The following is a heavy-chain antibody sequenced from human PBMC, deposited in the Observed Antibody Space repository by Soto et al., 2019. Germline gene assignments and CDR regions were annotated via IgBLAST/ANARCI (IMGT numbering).Heavy chain of an antibody. J-gene: IGHJ4*02. CDR2: ISYDEINQ. CDR1: GFTFTTFG. CDR3: AKEYGSTWIDH. V-gene: IGHV3-30*18. Sequence: GGSLRLSCAASGFTFTTFGMHWVRQAPGKGLEWVAFISYDEINQYYADSVKGRFTISRDISKNTLYLQLNSLRDEDTAVYYRAKEYGSTWIDHWGQGTPVTVSS. D-gene: IGHD6-13*01.